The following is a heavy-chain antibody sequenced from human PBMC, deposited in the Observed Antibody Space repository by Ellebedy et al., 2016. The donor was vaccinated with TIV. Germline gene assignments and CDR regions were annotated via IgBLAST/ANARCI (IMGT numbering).Heavy chain of an antibody. CDR3: ARDTSGQTIDP. CDR1: GFIFSSHN. J-gene: IGHJ5*02. Sequence: PGGSLRLSCAASGFIFSSHNMNWVRQAPGKGLEGVSSISSSGSYIYYADSAKGRFTISRDNAKNSLYLQINSLRAEDTAVYYCARDTSGQTIDPWGQGTLVTVSS. D-gene: IGHD5-12*01. V-gene: IGHV3-21*01. CDR2: ISSSGSYI.